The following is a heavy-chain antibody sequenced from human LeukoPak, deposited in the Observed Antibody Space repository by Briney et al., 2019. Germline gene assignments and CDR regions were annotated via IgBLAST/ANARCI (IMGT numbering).Heavy chain of an antibody. CDR1: GYTFTGYW. J-gene: IGHJ4*02. CDR2: ISPSGGST. D-gene: IGHD6-13*01. V-gene: IGHV1-46*01. CDR3: ARPLGAYSSSWYLSGIFDY. Sequence: ASVKVSCKAFGYTFTGYWMHWVRQAPGQGPEWMGVISPSGGSTIYAQKFKGRVTLTRDTSISTAYMELSRLRSDDTAVYYCARPLGAYSSSWYLSGIFDYWGQGTLVTVSS.